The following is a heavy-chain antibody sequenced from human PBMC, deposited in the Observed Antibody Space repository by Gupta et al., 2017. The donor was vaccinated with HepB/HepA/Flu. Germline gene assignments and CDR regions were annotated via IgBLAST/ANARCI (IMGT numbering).Heavy chain of an antibody. V-gene: IGHV1-8*03. D-gene: IGHD1-26*01. J-gene: IGHJ5*02. CDR1: GYTFSNYD. Sequence: QVQLVQSGAEVKRPGASVNVSCKASGYTFSNYDINWVRQAPGQGLEWMGWVNPVRGEKGWAQKVQGRLTITRKASTTKVSMEIRRLRYEETAVYYCVVRCADEDNYSWFDPEGQGSL. CDR3: VVRCADEDNYSWFDP. CDR2: VNPVRGEK.